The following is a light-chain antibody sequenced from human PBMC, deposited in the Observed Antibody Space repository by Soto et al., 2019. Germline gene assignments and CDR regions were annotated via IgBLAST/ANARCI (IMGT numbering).Light chain of an antibody. J-gene: IGKJ4*01. CDR1: QNINTN. CDR2: DAS. Sequence: EIVLTQPPVTPSLSPGGGASLSCKASQNINTNLGWYQQKPGQAPRLLIYDASLRATGIPDRLSGSGSGTDFTLTISRLEPEDFAVYYCQQYGSPRFGGGTKVDIK. V-gene: IGKV3-20*01. CDR3: QQYGSPR.